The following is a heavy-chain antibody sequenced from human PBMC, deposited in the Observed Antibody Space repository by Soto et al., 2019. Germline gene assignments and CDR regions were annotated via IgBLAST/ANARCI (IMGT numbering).Heavy chain of an antibody. CDR1: GGSISSYY. CDR3: ARYLFEESSSSEDYYGMDV. V-gene: IGHV4-59*01. Sequence: SETLSLTCTVSGGSISSYYWSWIRQPPGKGLEWIGYIYYSGSTNYNPSLKSRVTISVDTSKNQFSLKLSSVTAADTAVYYCARYLFEESSSSEDYYGMDVWGQWSSVAVSS. CDR2: IYYSGST. D-gene: IGHD6-6*01. J-gene: IGHJ6*02.